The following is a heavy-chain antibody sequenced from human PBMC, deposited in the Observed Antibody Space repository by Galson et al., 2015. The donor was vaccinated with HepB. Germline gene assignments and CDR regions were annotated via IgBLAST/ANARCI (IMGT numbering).Heavy chain of an antibody. D-gene: IGHD5-24*01. V-gene: IGHV3-30-3*01. CDR3: AREKDGYNWSGYFDY. Sequence: SLRLSCAASGFSFSSYSMHWVRQAPGKGLEWVAVISDDGNNEYYADSVKGRFTISRDNSKNTLYLQMNSLRAEDTAVYFCAREKDGYNWSGYFDYWGQGILVTVSS. CDR1: GFSFSSYS. J-gene: IGHJ4*02. CDR2: ISDDGNNE.